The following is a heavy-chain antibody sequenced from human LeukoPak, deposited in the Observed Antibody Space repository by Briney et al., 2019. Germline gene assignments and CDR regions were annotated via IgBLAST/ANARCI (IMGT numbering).Heavy chain of an antibody. CDR3: ARDYRVWQPEYWFDP. CDR1: GFTFSSYG. J-gene: IGHJ5*02. D-gene: IGHD6-13*01. V-gene: IGHV3-33*01. Sequence: GGSLRLSCAASGFTFSSYGMHWVRQAPGKGLEWVAVIWYDGSNKYYADSVKGRFTISRVNSKNTLYLQMNSLRAEDTAVYYCARDYRVWQPEYWFDPWGQGTLVTVSS. CDR2: IWYDGSNK.